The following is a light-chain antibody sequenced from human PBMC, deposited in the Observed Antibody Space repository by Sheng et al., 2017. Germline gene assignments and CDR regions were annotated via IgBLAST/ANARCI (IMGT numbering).Light chain of an antibody. CDR2: GAS. CDR3: QQYGNSPYT. J-gene: IGKJ2*01. Sequence: EIVLTQSPGTLSLSPGERATLSCRASQSVGSSYLAWYQQKPGQAPRLLIYGASRRATGIPDMFTGSGSGTDFTLTISRLEPEDFAVYYCQQYGNSPYTFGQGTKLEIK. V-gene: IGKV3-20*01. CDR1: QSVGSSY.